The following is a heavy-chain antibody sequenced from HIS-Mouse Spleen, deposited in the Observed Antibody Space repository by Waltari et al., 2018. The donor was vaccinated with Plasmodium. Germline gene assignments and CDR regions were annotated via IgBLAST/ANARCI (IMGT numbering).Heavy chain of an antibody. CDR2: SYSGGRT. J-gene: IGHJ3*02. CDR1: GFTVSSNY. Sequence: EVQLVESGGGLIQPGGSLRLSCAASGFTVSSNYMSWVREAPGKGLDGCFVSYSGGRTYYADYVKGRFTISRDNSKNTLYLQMNSLRAEDTAVYYCARGMKSSSSAFDIWGQGTMVTVSS. V-gene: IGHV3-53*01. CDR3: ARGMKSSSSAFDI. D-gene: IGHD6-6*01.